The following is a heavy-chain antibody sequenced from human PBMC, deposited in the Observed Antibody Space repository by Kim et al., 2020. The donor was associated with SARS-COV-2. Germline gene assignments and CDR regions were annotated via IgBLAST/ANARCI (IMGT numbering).Heavy chain of an antibody. D-gene: IGHD3-10*01. CDR3: TTEDVVRGVTPFDY. J-gene: IGHJ4*02. Sequence: APPVKGRCTISREDSKNTLYLQMNSLKPEDTAVYYCTTEDVVRGVTPFDYWGQGTLVTVSS. V-gene: IGHV3-15*01.